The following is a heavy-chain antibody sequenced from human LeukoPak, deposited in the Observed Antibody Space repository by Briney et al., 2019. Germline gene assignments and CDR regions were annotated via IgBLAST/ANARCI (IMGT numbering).Heavy chain of an antibody. CDR1: GYTFTGYY. D-gene: IGHD2-15*01. V-gene: IGHV1-2*02. CDR2: INPNSGGT. J-gene: IGHJ4*02. Sequence: ASVKVSCKASGYTFTGYYMHWVRQAPGQGLEWMGWINPNSGGTNYAQEFQGRVTMTRDTSISTAYMELSRLRSDDTAVYYCARAFPYCSGGSCYSPLDYWGQGTLVTVSS. CDR3: ARAFPYCSGGSCYSPLDY.